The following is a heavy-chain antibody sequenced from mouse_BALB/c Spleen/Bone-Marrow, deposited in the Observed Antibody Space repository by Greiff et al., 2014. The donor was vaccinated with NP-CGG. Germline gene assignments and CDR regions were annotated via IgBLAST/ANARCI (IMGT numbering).Heavy chain of an antibody. CDR3: ARWEYYAMDY. J-gene: IGHJ4*01. D-gene: IGHD4-1*01. CDR1: GFNIKDTY. CDR2: IDPANGNT. V-gene: IGHV14-3*02. Sequence: EVKVEESGAELVKPGASVKLSCTASGFNIKDTYMHWVKQRPEQGLEWIGRIDPANGNTKYDPKFQGKATITADTSSNTAYLQLSSLTSEDTAVDYCARWEYYAMDYWGQGTSVTVSS.